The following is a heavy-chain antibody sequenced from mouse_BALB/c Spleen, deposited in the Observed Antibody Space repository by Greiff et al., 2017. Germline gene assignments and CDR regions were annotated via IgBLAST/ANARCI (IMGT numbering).Heavy chain of an antibody. CDR1: GFTFSSFG. J-gene: IGHJ2*01. Sequence: EVQGVESGGGLVQPGGSRKLSCAASGFTFSSFGMHWVRQAPEKGLEWVAYISSGSSTIYYADTVKGRFTISRDNPKNTLFLQMTSLRSEDTAMYYCAREQAYFDYWGQGTTLTVSS. CDR3: AREQAYFDY. D-gene: IGHD3-2*02. V-gene: IGHV5-17*02. CDR2: ISSGSSTI.